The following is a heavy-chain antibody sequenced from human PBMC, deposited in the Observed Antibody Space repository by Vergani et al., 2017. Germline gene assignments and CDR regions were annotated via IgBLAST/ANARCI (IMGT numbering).Heavy chain of an antibody. Sequence: QVQLQESGPGLVKPSQTLSLTCTVSGSSISSGDYYWSWIRQPPGKGLEWIGYIYYSGSTYYNPSLKSRVTISVDTSKNQFSLKLSSVTAADTAVYYCARDLVSEGYYDSSGYGAVGYWGQGTLVTVSS. V-gene: IGHV4-30-4*08. J-gene: IGHJ4*02. CDR2: IYYSGST. CDR1: GSSISSGDYY. CDR3: ARDLVSEGYYDSSGYGAVGY. D-gene: IGHD3-22*01.